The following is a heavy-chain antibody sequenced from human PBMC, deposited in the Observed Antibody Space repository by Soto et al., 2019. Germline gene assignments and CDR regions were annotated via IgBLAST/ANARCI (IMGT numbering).Heavy chain of an antibody. J-gene: IGHJ4*02. CDR2: ISPILGIA. CDR3: ARDFRLTPAGPTGY. V-gene: IGHV1-69*04. Sequence: SVKVSCRASGGTFSSYTISWVRQAPGQGLEWMGRISPILGIANYAQKFQGRVTMTTDTSTSTAYMELRSLRSDDTAVYYCARDFRLTPAGPTGYWGQGTLVTVSS. D-gene: IGHD6-13*01. CDR1: GGTFSSYT.